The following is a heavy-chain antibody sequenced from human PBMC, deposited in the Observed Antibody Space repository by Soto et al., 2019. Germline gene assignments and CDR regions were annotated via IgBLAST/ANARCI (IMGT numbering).Heavy chain of an antibody. J-gene: IGHJ5*02. CDR3: AKLSCTSSTCYFPGWFDP. CDR1: GDSISGGASF. V-gene: IGHV4-31*03. D-gene: IGHD2-2*01. CDR2: VYYSGSS. Sequence: PSETLSLTCTVSGDSISGGASFWSWIRQPPGKGLEWIANVYYSGSSYCNPSLKSRLTISVDTTKNQFSLQLKSMTAADTAVYYCAKLSCTSSTCYFPGWFDPWCQGTLVTVSS.